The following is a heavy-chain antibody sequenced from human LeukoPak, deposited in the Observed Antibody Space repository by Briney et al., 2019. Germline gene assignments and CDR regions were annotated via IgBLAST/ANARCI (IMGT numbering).Heavy chain of an antibody. CDR3: AKDSGSYLFDY. J-gene: IGHJ4*02. CDR2: ISHDGSSK. CDR1: GFTFSTYA. Sequence: GGSLRLSCAASGFTFSTYAMHWVRQAPGKGLEWVAVISHDGSSKYYADSVKGRFTISRDNSKNTLYLQMNSLRAEDTAVYYCAKDSGSYLFDYWGQGTLVTVSS. V-gene: IGHV3-30*04. D-gene: IGHD1-26*01.